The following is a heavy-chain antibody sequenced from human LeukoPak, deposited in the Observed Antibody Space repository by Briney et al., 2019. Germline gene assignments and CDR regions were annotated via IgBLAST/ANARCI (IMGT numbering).Heavy chain of an antibody. J-gene: IGHJ4*02. CDR1: GFTFSSYS. D-gene: IGHD3-10*01. CDR2: ISSCSSYI. CDR3: AKDASALWFGDLSYYFDN. V-gene: IGHV3-21*04. Sequence: KAGGSLRLSCAASGFTFSSYSINWVRQAPGKGLEWVSSISSCSSYIYYADSVKGRFTISRDSSRNTLYLQMNSLRAEDTAVYYCAKDASALWFGDLSYYFDNWGQGTLVTVSS.